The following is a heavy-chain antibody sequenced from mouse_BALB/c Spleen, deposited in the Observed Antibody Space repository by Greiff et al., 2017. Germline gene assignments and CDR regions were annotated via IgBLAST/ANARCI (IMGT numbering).Heavy chain of an antibody. CDR1: GFTFSDYY. D-gene: IGHD2-14*01. V-gene: IGHV5-4*02. CDR3: ARGGYRYRYYAMDY. J-gene: IGHJ4*01. CDR2: ISDGGSYT. Sequence: EVMLVESGGGLVKPGGSLKLSCAASGFTFSDYYMYWVRQTPEKRLEWVATISDGGSYTYYPDSVKGRFTISRDNAKNNLYLQMSSLKSEDTAMYYCARGGYRYRYYAMDYWGQGTSVTVSS.